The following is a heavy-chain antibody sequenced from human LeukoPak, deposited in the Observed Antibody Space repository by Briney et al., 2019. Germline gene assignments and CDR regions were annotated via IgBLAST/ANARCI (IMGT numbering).Heavy chain of an antibody. CDR2: ISYDGSNK. J-gene: IGHJ5*02. D-gene: IGHD6-13*01. CDR3: ARDRRGTGQQLIRENWFDP. Sequence: PGRSLRLSCAASGSTFSNYAMHWVRQAPGKGLEWVAVISYDGSNKYYADSVKGRFTISRDNSKNSLYLQMNSLRAEDTAVYYCARDRRGTGQQLIRENWFDPWGQGTLVTVSS. CDR1: GSTFSNYA. V-gene: IGHV3-30-3*01.